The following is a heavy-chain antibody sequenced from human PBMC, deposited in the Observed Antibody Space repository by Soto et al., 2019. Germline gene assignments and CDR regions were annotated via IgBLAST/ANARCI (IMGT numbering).Heavy chain of an antibody. V-gene: IGHV3-30-3*01. Sequence: PGGSLRLSCAASGFTFSSYAMHWVRQAPGKGLEWVAVISYDGSNKYYADSVKGRFTISRDNSKNTLYLQMNSLRAEDTAVYYCARNRWVATIGFYYGMDVWGQGTTVTVSS. D-gene: IGHD5-12*01. CDR1: GFTFSSYA. J-gene: IGHJ6*02. CDR3: ARNRWVATIGFYYGMDV. CDR2: ISYDGSNK.